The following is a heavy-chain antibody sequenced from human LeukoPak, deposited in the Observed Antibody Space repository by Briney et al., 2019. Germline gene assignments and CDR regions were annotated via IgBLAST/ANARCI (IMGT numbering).Heavy chain of an antibody. J-gene: IGHJ4*02. Sequence: GRSLRLSCAASGLTFSSYAMHWVRQAPGKGLEWVAVISYDGSNKYYADSVKGRFTISRDNSKNTLYLQMNSLRAEGTAVYYCARRRYNWNAIDYWGQGTLVTVSS. V-gene: IGHV3-30*04. D-gene: IGHD1-20*01. CDR2: ISYDGSNK. CDR3: ARRRYNWNAIDY. CDR1: GLTFSSYA.